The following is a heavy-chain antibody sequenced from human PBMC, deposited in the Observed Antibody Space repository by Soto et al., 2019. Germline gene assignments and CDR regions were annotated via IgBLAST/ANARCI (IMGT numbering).Heavy chain of an antibody. D-gene: IGHD5-12*01. CDR1: GFTFSSYA. J-gene: IGHJ3*02. CDR3: TTNSGYDHDAFDI. CDR2: ISGSGGST. V-gene: IGHV3-23*01. Sequence: GGSLRLSCAASGFTFSSYAMSWVRQAPGKGLEWVSAISGSGGSTYYADSGKGRFTISRDNSKNTLYLQMNSLRAEDTAVYYCTTNSGYDHDAFDIWGQGTMVTVSS.